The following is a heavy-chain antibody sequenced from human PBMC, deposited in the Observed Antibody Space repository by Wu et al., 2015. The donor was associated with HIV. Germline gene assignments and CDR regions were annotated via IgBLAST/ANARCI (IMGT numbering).Heavy chain of an antibody. CDR3: ARVEVVAAAYVYYYYYGMDV. V-gene: IGHV1-8*01. CDR1: GYTFTSYD. J-gene: IGHJ6*02. CDR2: MNPNSGNT. D-gene: IGHD2-15*01. Sequence: QVQLVQSGAEVKKPGASVKVSCKASGYTFTSYDINWVRQATGQGLEWMGWMNPNSGNTGYAQKFQGRVTMTRNTSISTAYMELSSLRSEDTAVYYCARVEVVAAAYVYYYYYGMDVWGQGTTVTVSS.